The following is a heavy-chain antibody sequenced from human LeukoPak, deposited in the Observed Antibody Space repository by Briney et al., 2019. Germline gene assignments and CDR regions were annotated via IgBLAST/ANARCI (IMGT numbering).Heavy chain of an antibody. D-gene: IGHD3-16*02. V-gene: IGHV1-46*01. CDR1: GYTFTSYG. CDR3: ARSLYDYYYMDV. CDR2: INPSGGST. J-gene: IGHJ6*03. Sequence: ASVKVSCKASGYTFTSYGISWVRQAPGQGLEWMGIINPSGGSTSYAQKFQGRVTMTRDTSTSTVYMELSSLGSEDTAVYYCARSLYDYYYMDVWGKGTTVTISS.